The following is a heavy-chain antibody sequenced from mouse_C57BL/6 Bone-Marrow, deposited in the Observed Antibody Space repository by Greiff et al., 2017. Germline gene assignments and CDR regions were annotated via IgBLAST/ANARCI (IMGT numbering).Heavy chain of an antibody. CDR2: IDPETGGT. Sequence: VKLVESGAELVRPGASVTLSCKASGYTFTDYEMHWVKQTPVHGLEWIGAIDPETGGTAYNQKFKGKAILTADKSSSTAYMERRSLTSADSAVYYCTRAIYYGSSLDYWGQGTTLTVSS. V-gene: IGHV1-15*01. CDR3: TRAIYYGSSLDY. J-gene: IGHJ2*01. D-gene: IGHD1-1*01. CDR1: GYTFTDYE.